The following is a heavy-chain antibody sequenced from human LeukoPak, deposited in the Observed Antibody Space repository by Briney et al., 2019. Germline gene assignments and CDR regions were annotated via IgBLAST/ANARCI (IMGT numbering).Heavy chain of an antibody. Sequence: GGSLRLSCAASGFSFSNSAMNWVRQAPGKGLEWVSAISGSGGSTYYADSVKGRFTISRDNSKNTLYLQMNSLRAEDTAVYYCAKGFDFWSGYEYYYYYYMDVWGKGTTVTVSS. D-gene: IGHD3-3*01. V-gene: IGHV3-23*01. CDR1: GFSFSNSA. CDR3: AKGFDFWSGYEYYYYYYMDV. CDR2: ISGSGGST. J-gene: IGHJ6*03.